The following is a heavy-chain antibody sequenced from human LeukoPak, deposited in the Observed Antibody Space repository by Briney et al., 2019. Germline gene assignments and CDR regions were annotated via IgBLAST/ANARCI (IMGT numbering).Heavy chain of an antibody. CDR3: AREDYYGSSPNWFDP. J-gene: IGHJ5*02. V-gene: IGHV1-2*02. CDR2: INPNSGGT. CDR1: GYTFTGYY. Sequence: GASVKVSCKASGYTFTGYYMHWVRQAPGQGLEWMGWINPNSGGTNYAQKFQGRVTMTRDTSISTAYMELSRLRSDDTAVYYCAREDYYGSSPNWFDPWGQGTLVTVSS. D-gene: IGHD3-10*01.